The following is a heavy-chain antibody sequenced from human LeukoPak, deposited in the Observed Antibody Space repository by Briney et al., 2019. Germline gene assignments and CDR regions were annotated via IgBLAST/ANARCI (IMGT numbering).Heavy chain of an antibody. D-gene: IGHD2-2*01. Sequence: SCKASGYTFSSYAMSWVRQAPGKGLEWVSAISGSGGSTYYADSVKGRFTISRDNSKNTLYLQMNSLRAEDTAVYYCAKGGFHPGYCSSTSCYVLDYWGQGTLVTVSS. CDR3: AKGGFHPGYCSSTSCYVLDY. CDR2: ISGSGGST. J-gene: IGHJ4*02. V-gene: IGHV3-23*01. CDR1: GYTFSSYA.